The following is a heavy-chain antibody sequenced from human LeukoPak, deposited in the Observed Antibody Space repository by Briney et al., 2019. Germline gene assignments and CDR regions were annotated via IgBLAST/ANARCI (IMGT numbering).Heavy chain of an antibody. V-gene: IGHV1-46*01. Sequence: ASVKVSCKASGYIFTSYYMHWVRQAPGQGLEWMGIINPSGGSTSHAQKFQGRVTMTRDTSTSTVYMELSSLRSEDTAVYYCARELGSGGYFDYWGQGTLVTVSS. CDR3: ARELGSGGYFDY. J-gene: IGHJ4*02. D-gene: IGHD3-16*01. CDR2: INPSGGST. CDR1: GYIFTSYY.